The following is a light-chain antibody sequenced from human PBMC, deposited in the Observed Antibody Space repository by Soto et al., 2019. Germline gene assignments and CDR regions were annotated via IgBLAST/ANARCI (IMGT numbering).Light chain of an antibody. Sequence: EIVLTQSPGTLSLSPGERATLSCRASQSVSSSYLAWYQQKPGQAPRLLIYGASSRATGIPDRFSGSGSGTDFTLTINSLEPEYCALYDCQEYGCSPWTFGQGTKVEGK. CDR1: QSVSSSY. CDR2: GAS. CDR3: QEYGCSPWT. V-gene: IGKV3-20*01. J-gene: IGKJ1*01.